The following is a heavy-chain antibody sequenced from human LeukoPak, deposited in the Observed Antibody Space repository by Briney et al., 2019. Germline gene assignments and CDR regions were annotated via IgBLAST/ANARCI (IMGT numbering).Heavy chain of an antibody. V-gene: IGHV3-53*01. CDR3: ARGSYFDTIDY. CDR2: LYSGGSGGST. D-gene: IGHD3-22*01. J-gene: IGHJ4*02. CDR1: GFTVSTNY. Sequence: PGGSLRLSCAASGFTVSTNYMNWVRQAPGKGLEWVSVLYSGGSGGSTYYADSVKGRFTISRDNSKNTLFLQMNSLKPEDTAIYYCARGSYFDTIDYWGQGTLVTVSS.